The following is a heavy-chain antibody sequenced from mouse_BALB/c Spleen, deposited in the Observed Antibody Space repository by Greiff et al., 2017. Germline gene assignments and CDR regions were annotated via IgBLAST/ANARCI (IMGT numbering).Heavy chain of an antibody. CDR2: ISSGSSTI. CDR3: ARGVAPYYAMDY. D-gene: IGHD1-3*01. V-gene: IGHV5-17*02. J-gene: IGHJ4*01. Sequence: EVQLVESGGGLVQPGGSRKLSCAASGFTFSSFGMHWVRQAPEKGLEWVAYISSGSSTIYYADTVKGRFTISRDNPKNTLFLQRTSLRSEDTAMYYCARGVAPYYAMDYWGQGTSVTVSS. CDR1: GFTFSSFG.